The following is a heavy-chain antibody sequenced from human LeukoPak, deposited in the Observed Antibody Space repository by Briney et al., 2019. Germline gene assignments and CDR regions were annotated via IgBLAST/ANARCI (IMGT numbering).Heavy chain of an antibody. V-gene: IGHV4-59*01. CDR2: IYYSGST. D-gene: IGHD2-2*01. CDR3: ARGGCSSTSCYGESDY. Sequence: SETLSLTCTVSGGSISSYYWSWIRQPPGKGLEWIGYIYYSGSTNYNPSLKSRVTISVDTSKNQFSLKLSSVTAADTAVYYCARGGCSSTSCYGESDYWGQGTLVTVSS. J-gene: IGHJ4*02. CDR1: GGSISSYY.